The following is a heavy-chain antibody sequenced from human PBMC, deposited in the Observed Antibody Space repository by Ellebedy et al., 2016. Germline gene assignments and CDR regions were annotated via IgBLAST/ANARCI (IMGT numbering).Heavy chain of an antibody. V-gene: IGHV3-66*01. CDR3: ARKYVDIVTTIMTMPHDAFDI. CDR2: IYGSETT. CDR1: GFAVSSNY. D-gene: IGHD5-12*01. Sequence: GGSLRLSCAASGFAVSSNYMTWVRQAPGKGLEWVSLIYGSETTYYADSVKGRFTISRDNSKNTLNLQMNNLRAEDTAMYYCARKYVDIVTTIMTMPHDAFDIWGQGTMVTVSS. J-gene: IGHJ3*02.